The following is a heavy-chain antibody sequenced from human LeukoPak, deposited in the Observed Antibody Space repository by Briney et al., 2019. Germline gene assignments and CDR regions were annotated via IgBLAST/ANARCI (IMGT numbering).Heavy chain of an antibody. Sequence: GGSLSLSCAASGSRFYVYSTNGVPPAPGGGGEWISNIGISSGNTTYADSVKGRFTTSGDKAKNPLYLQMNSLRVEDTAVYYCARDYTYAFDNWGQGTLVTVSS. CDR1: GSRFYVYS. V-gene: IGHV3-48*01. J-gene: IGHJ4*02. CDR3: ARDYTYAFDN. CDR2: IGISSGNT.